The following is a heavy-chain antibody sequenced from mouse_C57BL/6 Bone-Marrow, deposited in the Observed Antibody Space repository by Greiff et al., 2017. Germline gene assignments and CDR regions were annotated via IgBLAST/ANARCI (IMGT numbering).Heavy chain of an antibody. CDR1: GYSFTGYY. CDR2: INPSTGGT. CDR3: ARFPITTVVAKDYAMDY. D-gene: IGHD1-1*01. J-gene: IGHJ4*01. Sequence: VQLQQSGPELVKPGASVKISCKASGYSFTGYYMNWVKQSPEKSLEWIGEINPSTGGTTYNQKFKAKATLTVDKSSSTAYMQHKSLTSEDSAVYYCARFPITTVVAKDYAMDYWGQGTSVTVSS. V-gene: IGHV1-42*01.